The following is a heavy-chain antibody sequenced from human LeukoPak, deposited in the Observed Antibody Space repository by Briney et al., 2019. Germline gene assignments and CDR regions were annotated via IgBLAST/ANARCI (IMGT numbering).Heavy chain of an antibody. V-gene: IGHV6-1*01. CDR2: TYYRSKWYN. CDR1: GDSVSSNSAA. J-gene: IGHJ5*02. CDR3: ARDTALRPMGISGFDP. D-gene: IGHD3-10*01. Sequence: SQTLSLTCAISGDSVSSNSAAWNWIRQSPSRVLEWLGRTYYRSKWYNDYAVSVKSRITINPDTSKNQFSLQLHSVTPEDTAVYYCARDTALRPMGISGFDPWGQGTLVTVSS.